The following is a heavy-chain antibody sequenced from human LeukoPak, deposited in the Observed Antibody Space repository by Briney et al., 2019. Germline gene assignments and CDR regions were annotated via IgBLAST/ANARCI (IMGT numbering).Heavy chain of an antibody. D-gene: IGHD5-18*01. Sequence: SETLSLTCAVYGGSFSGYYWRWIRQPPGKGLEWIGEINHSGSTNYNPSLKSRVTISVDTSKNQFSLKLSSVTAADTAVYYCARVRTGGYSYGYHPNWFDPWGQGTLVTVSS. V-gene: IGHV4-34*01. J-gene: IGHJ5*02. CDR3: ARVRTGGYSYGYHPNWFDP. CDR2: INHSGST. CDR1: GGSFSGYY.